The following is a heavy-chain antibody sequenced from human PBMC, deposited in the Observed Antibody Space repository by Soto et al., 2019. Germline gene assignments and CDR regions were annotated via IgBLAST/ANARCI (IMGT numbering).Heavy chain of an antibody. Sequence: QITLKESGPTLVKPTQTHTLTCTFSVFSLSTSGVGVGWNRQPPGTALGLLALIYWDDDKRHSPTLKSRVTITKATANTQVVLTMTYMDPVATATYYRARKDTAIDPIDSWGQGTLVTVSS. CDR3: ARKDTAIDPIDS. CDR2: IYWDDDK. V-gene: IGHV2-5*02. J-gene: IGHJ4*02. D-gene: IGHD5-18*01. CDR1: VFSLSTSGVG.